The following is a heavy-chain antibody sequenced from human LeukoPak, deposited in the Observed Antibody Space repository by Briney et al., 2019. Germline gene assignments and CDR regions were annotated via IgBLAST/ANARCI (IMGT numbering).Heavy chain of an antibody. CDR1: GASVTDYY. Sequence: SETLSLTCTVSGASVTDYYWSWIRQSPGKGLEWISYIHHSGNSDYNPSLRSRVTTSLVTSKNQFSLNLISVTAADTAVYYCTRGHWGLQSWSQGTLVTVSS. CDR3: TRGHWGLQS. V-gene: IGHV4-59*02. J-gene: IGHJ5*02. CDR2: IHHSGNS. D-gene: IGHD7-27*01.